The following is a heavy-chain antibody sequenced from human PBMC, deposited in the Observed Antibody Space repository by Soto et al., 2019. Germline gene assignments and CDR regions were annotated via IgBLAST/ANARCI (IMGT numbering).Heavy chain of an antibody. CDR1: GFDFTYYA. CDR2: MASDGSKI. CDR3: XXDEGVGGTLGLFDY. Sequence: QVQLVESGGGAVQPGESLRLSCVASGFDFTYYAMHWVRQAPGKGLESVAVMASDGSKIHHTDSVKGRFTIYLDNXKXXXXXXXXXXXKEDTAVYFXXXDEGVGGTLGLFDYWGQGTLVSVSS. D-gene: IGHD1-26*01. J-gene: IGHJ4*02. V-gene: IGHV3-30*03.